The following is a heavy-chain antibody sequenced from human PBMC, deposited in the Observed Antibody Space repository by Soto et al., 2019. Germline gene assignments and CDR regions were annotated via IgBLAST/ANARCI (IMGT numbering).Heavy chain of an antibody. V-gene: IGHV1-69*13. D-gene: IGHD2-15*01. CDR1: GGTFSSYA. CDR2: IIPIFGTA. CDR3: ARDWGYCSGGSCYPSVGFPWFDP. Sequence: SVKVSCKASGGTFSSYAISWVRQAPGQGLEWIGGIIPIFGTANYAQKFQGRVTITADESTSTAYMELSSLRSEDTAVYYCARDWGYCSGGSCYPSVGFPWFDPWGQGTLVTVSS. J-gene: IGHJ5*02.